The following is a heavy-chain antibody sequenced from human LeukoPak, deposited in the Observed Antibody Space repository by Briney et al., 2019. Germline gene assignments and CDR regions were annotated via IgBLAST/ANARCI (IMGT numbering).Heavy chain of an antibody. J-gene: IGHJ6*02. Sequence: SETLSLTCTVSGGSISHYYWSWIWQRPGKGLEWIGYIYYSGTTNYNPSLKSRVTISVDTSKNQFSLKLNSVTAADTAVYYCAREDPQTKVPEGMDVWGQGTTVTVSS. CDR1: GGSISHYY. D-gene: IGHD4/OR15-4a*01. V-gene: IGHV4-59*01. CDR2: IYYSGTT. CDR3: AREDPQTKVPEGMDV.